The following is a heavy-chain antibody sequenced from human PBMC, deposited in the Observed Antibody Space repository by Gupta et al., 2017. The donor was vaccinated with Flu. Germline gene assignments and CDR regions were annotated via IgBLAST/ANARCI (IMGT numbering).Heavy chain of an antibody. CDR1: GFNFNDAW. D-gene: IGHD2-2*01. J-gene: IGHJ5*02. CDR2: IKSKRGGETT. Sequence: EVQLVESGGGLVRPGVSLRLSGAASGFNFNDAWMSWVRQAPGKGLEWVGRIKSKRGGETTDYAAPVKGRFSISRDDSNNKLYLQMNSLKSEDTAVYFCTWVVPAATFGRWGQGTLVTVSS. CDR3: TWVVPAATFGR. V-gene: IGHV3-15*01.